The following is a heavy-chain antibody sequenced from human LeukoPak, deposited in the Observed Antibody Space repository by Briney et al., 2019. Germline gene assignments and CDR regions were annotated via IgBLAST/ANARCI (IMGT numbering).Heavy chain of an antibody. D-gene: IGHD1-26*01. CDR3: ASGWDMDV. CDR1: GFTFSSSW. J-gene: IGHJ6*03. Sequence: GGSLRLSCAASGFTFSSSWMSWVRQAPGKGLEWVANIKQDGSEKYYVDSVKGRFTISRDNAKNSLYLQMNSLRAEDTAVYYCASGWDMDVWGKGTTVTVSS. V-gene: IGHV3-7*01. CDR2: IKQDGSEK.